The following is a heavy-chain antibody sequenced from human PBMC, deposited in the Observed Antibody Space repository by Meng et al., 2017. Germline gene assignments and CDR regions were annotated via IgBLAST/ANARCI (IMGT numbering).Heavy chain of an antibody. J-gene: IGHJ4*02. CDR1: EYTFTGYY. V-gene: IGHV1-2*06. D-gene: IGHD5-12*01. CDR3: ARSIVATMVFDY. CDR2: INPNSGGT. Sequence: PMGRSGAWVKNAWPPGQFSCKAFEYTFTGYYLHWERQAHGQGLEWMGRINPNSGGTNYAQKFQGRVTMTRDTSISTAYMELSRLRSDDTAVYYCARSIVATMVFDYWGQGTLVTVSS.